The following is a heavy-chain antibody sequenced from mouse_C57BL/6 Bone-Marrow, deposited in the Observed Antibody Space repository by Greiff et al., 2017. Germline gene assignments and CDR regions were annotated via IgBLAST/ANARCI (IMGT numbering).Heavy chain of an antibody. CDR3: ARGDLAY. V-gene: IGHV1-66*01. CDR2: IYPGSGNT. Sequence: VQVVESGPELVKPGASVKISCKASGYSFTSYYIHWVKQRPGQGLEWIGWIYPGSGNTKYNEKFKGKATLTADTSSSTAYMQLSSLTSEDSAVYYCARGDLAYWGQGTLVTVSA. J-gene: IGHJ3*01. CDR1: GYSFTSYY.